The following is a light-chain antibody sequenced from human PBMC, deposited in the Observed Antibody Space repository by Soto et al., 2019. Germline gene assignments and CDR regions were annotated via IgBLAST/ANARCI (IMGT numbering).Light chain of an antibody. Sequence: QSVLTQPPSVSGAPGQRVTISCTGSSSNIGAGYDVHWYQQLPGTAPKLLIYGNSNRPSGVPDRFSGSKSGTSASLAITGLQAEDEAHYYCQSYDSSLSVYVFGTGTQLTVL. CDR3: QSYDSSLSVYV. CDR2: GNS. V-gene: IGLV1-40*01. J-gene: IGLJ1*01. CDR1: SSNIGAGYD.